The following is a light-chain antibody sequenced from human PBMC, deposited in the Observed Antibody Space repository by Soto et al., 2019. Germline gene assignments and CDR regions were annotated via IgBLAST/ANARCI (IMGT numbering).Light chain of an antibody. Sequence: EIVLTQSPATLSLSPGERATLSCRASQSISSYLAWYQQKPDQAPRLLIYDASNRATGIPARFSGSGSGTDFTLTISSLEPEDFAVYYCHQRSTWPFTFGPGPKWISN. CDR3: HQRSTWPFT. V-gene: IGKV3-11*01. CDR1: QSISSY. J-gene: IGKJ3*01. CDR2: DAS.